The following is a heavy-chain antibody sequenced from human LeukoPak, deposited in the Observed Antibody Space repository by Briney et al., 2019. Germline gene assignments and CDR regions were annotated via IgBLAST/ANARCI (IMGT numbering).Heavy chain of an antibody. V-gene: IGHV1-69*04. D-gene: IGHD3/OR15-3a*01. CDR2: IIPILGIA. Sequence: SVKVSCKASEGTFTSYGVTWVRQAPGQGLEWMGRIIPILGIANYAQKFQGRVTMTRNTSISTAYMELSSLRSEDTAVYYCAKNYDFLTGYASWGQGTLVTVSS. CDR1: EGTFTSYG. J-gene: IGHJ4*02. CDR3: AKNYDFLTGYAS.